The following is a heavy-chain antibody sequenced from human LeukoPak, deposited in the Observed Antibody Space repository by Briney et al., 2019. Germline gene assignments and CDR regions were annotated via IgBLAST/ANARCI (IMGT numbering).Heavy chain of an antibody. J-gene: IGHJ5*02. V-gene: IGHV3-23*01. CDR2: ISGSGGST. CDR3: AKGGCSTSCYWFDP. D-gene: IGHD2-2*01. Sequence: GGSLRLSCAASGLTFSSYAMSWVRQAPGKGLEWVSAISGSGGSTYYADSVKGRFTISRDNSKNTLYLQMNSLRAEDTAVYYCAKGGCSTSCYWFDPWGQGTLVTVSS. CDR1: GLTFSSYA.